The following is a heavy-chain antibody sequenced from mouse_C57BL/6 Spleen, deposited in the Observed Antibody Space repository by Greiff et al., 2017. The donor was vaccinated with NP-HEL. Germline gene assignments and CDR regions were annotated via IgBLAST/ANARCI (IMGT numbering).Heavy chain of an antibody. J-gene: IGHJ4*01. CDR2: ISNGGGST. Sequence: EVMLVESGGGLVQPGGSLKLSCAASGFTFSDYYMYWVRQTPEKRLEWVAYISNGGGSTYYPDTVKGRFTISRDNAKNTLYLQMSRLKSEDTAMYYCARHLDYGSSYDYYAMDYWGQGTSVTVSS. CDR1: GFTFSDYY. V-gene: IGHV5-12*01. D-gene: IGHD1-1*01. CDR3: ARHLDYGSSYDYYAMDY.